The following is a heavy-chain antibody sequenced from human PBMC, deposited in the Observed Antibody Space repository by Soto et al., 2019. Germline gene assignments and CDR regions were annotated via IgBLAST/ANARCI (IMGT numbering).Heavy chain of an antibody. Sequence: EVQLVQSGAEVKKPGDSLKISCQGSGNSFSSNWIAWVRQMPGKGLEWMGVIYPGDSDTRYSPSFQGQVTISVDKSISPAYLQWSSLKASDTAMYYCASGGGYFDFWGQGTLVTVSS. CDR3: ASGGGYFDF. J-gene: IGHJ4*02. CDR2: IYPGDSDT. CDR1: GNSFSSNW. V-gene: IGHV5-51*01. D-gene: IGHD3-10*01.